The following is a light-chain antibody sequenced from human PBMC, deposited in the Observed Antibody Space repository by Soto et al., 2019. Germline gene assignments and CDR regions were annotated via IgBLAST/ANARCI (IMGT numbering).Light chain of an antibody. Sequence: QSALTQPASVSGSPGQSITISCTGTSSDVGGYNYVSWYQQHPGKAPKLMIYDVSNRPSGVSNRCSVSKSGNTASLTISGLQAEDEADYYFSAYTSSSTPYVFGTGTQLTVL. CDR2: DVS. V-gene: IGLV2-14*03. CDR3: SAYTSSSTPYV. CDR1: SSDVGGYNY. J-gene: IGLJ1*01.